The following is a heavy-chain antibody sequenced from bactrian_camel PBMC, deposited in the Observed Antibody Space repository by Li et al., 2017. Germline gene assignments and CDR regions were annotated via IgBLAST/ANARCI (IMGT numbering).Heavy chain of an antibody. CDR1: GLSVSDSS. D-gene: IGHD4*01. CDR2: IRRDDLT. J-gene: IGHJ7*01. V-gene: IGHV3S55*01. Sequence: QVQLVESGGGTVQAGGSLRLSCAPPGLSVSDSSMVWFRQSPGKEPEAVAAIRRDDLTAYTDSVKGRFTISRDNAKTILYLEMNSLKPEDTAMYYCAAESQRCSARDYDNMDYWGKGTQVTVS.